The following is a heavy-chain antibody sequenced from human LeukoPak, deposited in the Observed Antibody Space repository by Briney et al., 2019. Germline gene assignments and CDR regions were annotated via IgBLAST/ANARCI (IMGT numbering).Heavy chain of an antibody. CDR3: ARRRRITMIVVVIGDYYFDH. D-gene: IGHD3-22*01. CDR1: GFTFSSYA. V-gene: IGHV3-23*01. J-gene: IGHJ4*02. CDR2: ISGSGGST. Sequence: GGSLRLSCAASGFTFSSYAMSWVRQAPGKGLEWVSAISGSGGSTYYADSVKGRFTISRDNSKNTLYLQMNSLRAEDTAVYYCARRRRITMIVVVIGDYYFDHWGQGTLVTVSS.